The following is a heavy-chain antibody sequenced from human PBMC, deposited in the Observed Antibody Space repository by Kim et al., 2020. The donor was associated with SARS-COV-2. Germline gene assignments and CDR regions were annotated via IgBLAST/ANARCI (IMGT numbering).Heavy chain of an antibody. Sequence: GGSLRLSCAASGFTFTNAWMTWVRQAPGKGLEWVGRIKSKTDGGTTDYAAPVKGRVTISRDDSKNTLYLQMDSLKTEDTAVYYCTTAITMTQGAFDIWGQGTMVTVSS. CDR2: IKSKTDGGTT. CDR1: GFTFTNAW. V-gene: IGHV3-15*01. J-gene: IGHJ3*02. CDR3: TTAITMTQGAFDI. D-gene: IGHD3-22*01.